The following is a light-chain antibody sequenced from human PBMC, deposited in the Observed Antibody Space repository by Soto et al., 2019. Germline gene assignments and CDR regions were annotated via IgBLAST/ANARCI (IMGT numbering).Light chain of an antibody. CDR1: QGISNY. J-gene: IGKJ5*01. V-gene: IGKV1-27*01. CDR2: AAS. CDR3: QKYNSAPFN. Sequence: DIQMTHSPSSLSASVLYIVTITFRASQGISNYLALYQQKPGKVPKLLIYAASTLQSGVPSRFSGSGSGTDFTLTISSLQPEDVATYYCQKYNSAPFNFGPGTRLEIK.